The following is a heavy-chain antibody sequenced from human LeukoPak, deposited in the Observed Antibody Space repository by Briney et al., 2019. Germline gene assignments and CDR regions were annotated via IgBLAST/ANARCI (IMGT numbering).Heavy chain of an antibody. V-gene: IGHV1-46*01. CDR2: INPTGGST. CDR1: GYTFTTYY. CDR3: ARIETDSNGYSLGAFDI. D-gene: IGHD3-22*01. J-gene: IGHJ3*02. Sequence: GASVKVSCKASGYTFTTYYMHWVRQAPGQGLEWMGTINPTGGSTTYAQKFQGRVTMTRDTSTSTVYMELSSLRSEDTAVYYCARIETDSNGYSLGAFDIWGQGTMVTVSS.